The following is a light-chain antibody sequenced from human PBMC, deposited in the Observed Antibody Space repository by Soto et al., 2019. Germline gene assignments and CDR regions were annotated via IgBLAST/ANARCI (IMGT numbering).Light chain of an antibody. J-gene: IGKJ3*01. V-gene: IGKV1-5*03. Sequence: DIQMTQSPSILSASVGDRVTITCRASQSISSWLAWYQQKPGKAPKLLIYTASSLESGVPSRFSGSGSGTEFTLTISSLQPDDFATYYCQHYNTYSVTFGPGTKVDIK. CDR2: TAS. CDR3: QHYNTYSVT. CDR1: QSISSW.